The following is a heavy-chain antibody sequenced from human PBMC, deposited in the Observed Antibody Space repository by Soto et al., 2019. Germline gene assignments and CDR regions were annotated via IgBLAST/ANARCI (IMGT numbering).Heavy chain of an antibody. CDR3: EGSWT. V-gene: IGHV3-66*01. D-gene: IGHD5-12*01. CDR1: GFTVSNNY. Sequence: VQLVESGGGLVQPGGSLRLSCAASGFTVSNNYMVWVRQAPGKGLEWVSIFYSGGDTFYADSVKGRFTISKDSSKNTLWLEMNSLRAEDSAVYHCEGSWTWGQGTMVTVSS. J-gene: IGHJ3*01. CDR2: FYSGGDT.